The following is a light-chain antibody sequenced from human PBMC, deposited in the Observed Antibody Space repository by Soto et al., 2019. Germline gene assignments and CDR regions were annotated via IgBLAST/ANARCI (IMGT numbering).Light chain of an antibody. Sequence: DIQMTQSPSALSASVGDRVTLTCRASQGINSWLAWYQKKPGRAPKLLIYAASSLQNGVPSRFSGSESGTDFTLTISNLQPEDCAIYFCQQANSFPITFGQGTRLEIK. J-gene: IGKJ5*01. CDR3: QQANSFPIT. CDR1: QGINSW. V-gene: IGKV1-12*01. CDR2: AAS.